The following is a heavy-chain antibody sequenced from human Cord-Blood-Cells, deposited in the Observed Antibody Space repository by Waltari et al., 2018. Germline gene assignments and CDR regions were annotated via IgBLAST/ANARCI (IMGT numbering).Heavy chain of an antibody. V-gene: IGHV3-49*05. CDR2: IRSKAYGGTT. CDR3: TRGGYILTGYYKSEFDY. CDR1: GFTFGDYA. J-gene: IGHJ4*02. Sequence: EVQLVESGGGLVKPGRSLRLSCPASGFTFGDYAMSWFRQAPGTGLEWVGFIRSKAYGGTTEYAASVKGRFTISRDDSKSIAYLQMNSLKTEDTAVYYCTRGGYILTGYYKSEFDYWGQGTLVTVSS. D-gene: IGHD3-9*01.